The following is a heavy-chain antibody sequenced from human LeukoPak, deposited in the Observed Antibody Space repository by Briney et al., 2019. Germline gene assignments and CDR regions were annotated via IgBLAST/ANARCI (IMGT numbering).Heavy chain of an antibody. D-gene: IGHD6-13*01. CDR2: IDNSGNT. V-gene: IGHV4-59*12. CDR3: ARVSSSWYQDWYFDL. Sequence: PSETLSLTCTVSGGSISSYYWSWIRQPPGKGLEWIGYIDNSGNTYYNPSLKSRVTMSLDTSKNQFSLKLSSVTAADTAVYYCARVSSSWYQDWYFDLWGRGTLVTVSS. CDR1: GGSISSYY. J-gene: IGHJ2*01.